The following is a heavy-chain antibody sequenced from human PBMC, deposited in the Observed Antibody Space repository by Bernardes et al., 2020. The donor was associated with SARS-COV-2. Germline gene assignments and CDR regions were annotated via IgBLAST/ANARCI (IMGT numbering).Heavy chain of an antibody. CDR3: ARASIFRGVIGRIF. CDR2: IYYGGNT. D-gene: IGHD3-10*01. CDR1: GGSISSSSYY. V-gene: IGHV4-39*01. J-gene: IGHJ4*02. Sequence: LSLTCTVSGGSISSSSYYWGWVRQPPGKGLEWVARIYYGGNTYFNPSLKSRVTISVDTPKNQFSLKLNSVTAADTAVYFCARASIFRGVIGRIFWGQGTLVTVSS.